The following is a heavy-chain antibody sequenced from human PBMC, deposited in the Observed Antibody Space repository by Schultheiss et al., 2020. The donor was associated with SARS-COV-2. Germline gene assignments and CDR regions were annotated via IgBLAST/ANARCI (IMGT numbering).Heavy chain of an antibody. D-gene: IGHD1-14*01. CDR2: ISSDGSNT. CDR3: TTDPAFSHPDSGFDP. V-gene: IGHV3-74*01. J-gene: IGHJ5*02. Sequence: GGSLRLSCAASGFTFSSYWMHWVRQAPGKGLVWVSRISSDGSNTNYADSVKGRFTISRDNSKNTLYLQMNSLKTEDTAVYYCTTDPAFSHPDSGFDPWGQGTQVTVSS. CDR1: GFTFSSYW.